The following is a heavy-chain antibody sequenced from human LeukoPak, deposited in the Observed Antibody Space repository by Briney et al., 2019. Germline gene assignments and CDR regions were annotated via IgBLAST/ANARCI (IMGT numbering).Heavy chain of an antibody. CDR3: ARAPRTLAVAGPLDY. CDR1: IDSFSNYH. Sequence: SETLSLTCAVYIDSFSNYHWNWIRQTPAKGMEWIGEVNESGGTNISPSLRSRVILSVDTSKNQFSLKLISVTAADTAVYYCARAPRTLAVAGPLDYWGQGTLVTVSS. J-gene: IGHJ4*02. CDR2: VNESGGT. D-gene: IGHD6-19*01. V-gene: IGHV4-34*01.